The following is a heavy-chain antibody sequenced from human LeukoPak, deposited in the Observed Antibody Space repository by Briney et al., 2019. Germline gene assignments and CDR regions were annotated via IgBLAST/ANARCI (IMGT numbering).Heavy chain of an antibody. J-gene: IGHJ4*02. CDR1: GGSIGSDY. CDR3: AKYGNSGWVIDN. CDR2: IYYTGGT. D-gene: IGHD6-19*01. V-gene: IGHV4-59*08. Sequence: SETLSLTCTAFGGSIGSDYWTWIRQPPGKGLEYIGYIYYTGGTNYNPSLKSRVTISVDTSKNQFSLKLSSVTAADTAVYFCAKYGNSGWVIDNWGQGTLVTVSS.